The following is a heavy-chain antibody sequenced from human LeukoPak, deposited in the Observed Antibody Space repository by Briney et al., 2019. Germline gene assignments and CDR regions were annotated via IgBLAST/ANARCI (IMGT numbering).Heavy chain of an antibody. CDR3: ARHYYDSSGYYRFDY. J-gene: IGHJ4*02. D-gene: IGHD3-22*01. V-gene: IGHV4-39*01. CDR2: IYYSGST. CDR1: GGSISSSSYY. Sequence: SETLSLTCTVSGGSISSSSYYWGWIRQPPGKGLEWIGSIYYSGSTYYNPSLKSRVTISVDTSKNQFSLKLSSVTAADTAVYYCARHYYDSSGYYRFDYWGQGTLVTVSS.